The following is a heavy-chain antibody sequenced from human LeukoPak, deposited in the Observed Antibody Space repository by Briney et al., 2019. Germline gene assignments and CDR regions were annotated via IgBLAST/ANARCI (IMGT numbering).Heavy chain of an antibody. J-gene: IGHJ4*02. Sequence: SETLSLTCTVSGGSISSGDYYWSWLRQPPGKGLEWIGYIYYSGSTYYNPSLKSRVTISVDTSKNQFSLKLSSVTAADTAVYYCARGWDPDLDYWGQGTLVTVSS. CDR2: IYYSGST. V-gene: IGHV4-30-4*08. CDR1: GGSISSGDYY. CDR3: ARGWDPDLDY. D-gene: IGHD1-26*01.